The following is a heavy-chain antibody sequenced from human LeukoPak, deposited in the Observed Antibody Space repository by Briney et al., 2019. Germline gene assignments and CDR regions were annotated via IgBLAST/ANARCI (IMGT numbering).Heavy chain of an antibody. D-gene: IGHD5-18*01. Sequence: SETLSLTCTVSGGSISSYYWSWIRQPPGKGLEWIGYIRYSGSTNYNPSLKSRVTISVDTSKNQFSLKLSSVTAADTAVYYCTRILFVDTAMVDTFDIWGQGTMVTVSS. CDR1: GGSISSYY. J-gene: IGHJ3*02. CDR3: TRILFVDTAMVDTFDI. CDR2: IRYSGST. V-gene: IGHV4-59*01.